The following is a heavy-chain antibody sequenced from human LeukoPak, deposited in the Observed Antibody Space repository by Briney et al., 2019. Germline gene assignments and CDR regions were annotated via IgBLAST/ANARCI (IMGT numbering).Heavy chain of an antibody. Sequence: GGSLRLSCAASGFTFSNYFMSWVRQAPGKGLEWVANINKDGSGTSYADSVKGRLTISRDNAKNSLYLQMNSLRAEDTAVYFCASGAIYDTRYWGQGTLVTVSS. CDR1: GFTFSNYF. D-gene: IGHD3-22*01. V-gene: IGHV3-7*01. CDR2: INKDGSGT. J-gene: IGHJ4*02. CDR3: ASGAIYDTRY.